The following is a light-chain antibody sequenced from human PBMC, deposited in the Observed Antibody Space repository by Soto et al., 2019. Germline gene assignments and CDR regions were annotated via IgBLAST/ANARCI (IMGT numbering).Light chain of an antibody. CDR2: DAS. J-gene: IGKJ2*01. V-gene: IGKV1-39*01. CDR3: QQCGSTPYT. Sequence: DIQMTQSLSSLSASVGDRVTITCRASQTISTYLNWYQQKPGKAPRLLIYDASSLLSGVPSRFSGSGSGTDFTLTIASLQPVVFSTFYLQQCGSTPYTFGQGTEVE. CDR1: QTISTY.